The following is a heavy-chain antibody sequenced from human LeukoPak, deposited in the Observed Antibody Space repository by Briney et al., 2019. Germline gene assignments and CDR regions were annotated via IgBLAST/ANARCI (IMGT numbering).Heavy chain of an antibody. CDR1: GASITSGTYY. J-gene: IGHJ5*02. CDR3: ARGLGSMLRGGSNWFDP. Sequence: SETLSLTCTVSGASITSGTYYWGWIRQPAGKGLEYIGRIYTSGTTNYNPSVKSRVTISIDTSKNQFSLTLRSVTDADTALYYCARGLGSMLRGGSNWFDPWGQGTLVIVSS. CDR2: IYTSGTT. V-gene: IGHV4-61*02. D-gene: IGHD3-10*01.